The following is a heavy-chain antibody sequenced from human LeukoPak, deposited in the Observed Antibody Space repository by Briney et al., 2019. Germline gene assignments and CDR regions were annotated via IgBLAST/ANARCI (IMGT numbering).Heavy chain of an antibody. CDR3: ARDRVYYMDV. V-gene: IGHV4-59*01. CDR1: GGSISSYY. Sequence: PSETLSLTCIVSGGSISSYYWSWIRQPPGKGLEWIGYIYHSGSTNYKPSLKSRVTISVDTSKNQFSLKLSSVTAADTAVYYCARDRVYYMDVWGKGTTVTVSS. J-gene: IGHJ6*03. CDR2: IYHSGST.